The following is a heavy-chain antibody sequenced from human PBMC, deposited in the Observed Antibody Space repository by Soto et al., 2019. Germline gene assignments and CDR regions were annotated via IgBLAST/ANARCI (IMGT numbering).Heavy chain of an antibody. CDR1: GGSISSSSYY. CDR3: ARGRVIGAVVVPAASYYGMDV. V-gene: IGHV4-39*07. CDR2: IYYSGGT. Sequence: SETLSLTCTVSGGSISSSSYYWGWIRQPPGKGLEWIGSIYYSGGTNYNPSLKSRVTISVDTSKNQFSLKLSSVTAADTAVYYCARGRVIGAVVVPAASYYGMDVWGQGTTVTVSS. D-gene: IGHD2-2*01. J-gene: IGHJ6*02.